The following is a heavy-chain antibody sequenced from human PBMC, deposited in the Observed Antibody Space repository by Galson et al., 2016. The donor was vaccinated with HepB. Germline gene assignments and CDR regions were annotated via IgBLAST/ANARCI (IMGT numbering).Heavy chain of an antibody. D-gene: IGHD5-18*01. J-gene: IGHJ6*02. CDR1: GGSFSGYY. Sequence: SETLSLTCAVYGGSFSGYYWSWIRQPPGKGLEWIGEINDSGSTNYNPSLKSRVIISVDTSKNQFSLKVRSVTAADTGVYFCARARYKYGSSVMDVWGQGTTVTVSS. V-gene: IGHV4-34*01. CDR3: ARARYKYGSSVMDV. CDR2: INDSGST.